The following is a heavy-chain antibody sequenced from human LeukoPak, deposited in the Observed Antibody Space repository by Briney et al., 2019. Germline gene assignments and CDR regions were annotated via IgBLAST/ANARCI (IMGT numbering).Heavy chain of an antibody. CDR1: GYTFTGYY. CDR3: ARDLTAAAGNDWFDP. D-gene: IGHD6-13*01. J-gene: IGHJ5*02. CDR2: IDPNTGGT. Sequence: GASVKVSCKASGYTFTGYYIHWVRQAPGQGLEWVGRIDPNTGGTDFAQRFQGRVTMARDTSITTAYMELSRLRSDDTAIYYCARDLTAAAGNDWFDPWGQGTLVTVSS. V-gene: IGHV1-2*06.